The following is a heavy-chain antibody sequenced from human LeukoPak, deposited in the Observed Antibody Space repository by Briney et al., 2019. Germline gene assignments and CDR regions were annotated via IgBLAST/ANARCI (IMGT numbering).Heavy chain of an antibody. V-gene: IGHV3-7*01. CDR1: GFTFSSDW. CDR2: IKQDGSEK. Sequence: PGGSLRLSCAASGFTFSSDWMSWVRQAPGKGLDWVANIKQDGSEKYYVDSVKGRFTISRDNAKNSLYLQMNSLRAEDTAVYYCARWASMIVVVITPRGAFDIWGQGTMVTVSS. J-gene: IGHJ3*02. CDR3: ARWASMIVVVITPRGAFDI. D-gene: IGHD3-22*01.